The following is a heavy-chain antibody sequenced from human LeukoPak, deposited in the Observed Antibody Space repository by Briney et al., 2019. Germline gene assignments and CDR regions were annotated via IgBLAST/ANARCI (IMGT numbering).Heavy chain of an antibody. V-gene: IGHV1-3*04. Sequence: ASVKVSFKASGYTLASDAIHWVRQAPGQRLEWMGWVKIGNDNTKYSQKFQGRVTFTRDTSASTLYMELSSLRSEDTAVYYCARGYTNGWYLAYWGQGTLVTVSS. D-gene: IGHD6-19*01. J-gene: IGHJ4*02. CDR1: GYTLASDA. CDR2: VKIGNDNT. CDR3: ARGYTNGWYLAY.